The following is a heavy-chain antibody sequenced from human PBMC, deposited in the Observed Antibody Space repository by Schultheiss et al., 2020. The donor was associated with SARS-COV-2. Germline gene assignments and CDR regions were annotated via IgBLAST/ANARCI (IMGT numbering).Heavy chain of an antibody. CDR1: GGSISSYY. Sequence: SETLSLTCTVSGGSISSYYWSWIRQPPGKGLEWIGYIYYNGNTNYNPSLKSRVTISVDTSKDQFSLKLSSVTAADTAVYFCARRRDYMDVWGKGTTVTVSS. CDR3: ARRRDYMDV. CDR2: IYYNGNT. J-gene: IGHJ6*03. V-gene: IGHV4-59*08.